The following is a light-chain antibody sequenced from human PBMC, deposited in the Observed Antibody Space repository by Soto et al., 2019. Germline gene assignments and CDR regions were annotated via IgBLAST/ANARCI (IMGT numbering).Light chain of an antibody. CDR2: AAS. CDR1: QGISSY. V-gene: IGKV1-8*01. J-gene: IGKJ3*01. Sequence: ALRMTQSPSSFSASTGDRVTITCRASQGISSYLAWYQQKPGKAPKLLIYAASTLQSGVPSRFSGSGSGTDFTLTISCLQSEDFATYYCQQYYSYLPFTFGPGTKVDIK. CDR3: QQYYSYLPFT.